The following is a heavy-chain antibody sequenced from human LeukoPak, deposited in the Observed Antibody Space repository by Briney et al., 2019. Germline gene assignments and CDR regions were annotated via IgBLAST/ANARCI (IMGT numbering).Heavy chain of an antibody. CDR3: ARDRGSTGYDLNDY. D-gene: IGHD5-12*01. V-gene: IGHV3-7*01. CDR1: GFTFHNYW. J-gene: IGHJ4*02. Sequence: GGSLRLSCAASGFTFHNYWMAWVRQTPGKGLEWVANIKHDASEKYYVDSVKGRFTISRDNAQNSFFLQMNSLRAEDTAVYFCARDRGSTGYDLNDYWGQGTLVTVSS. CDR2: IKHDASEK.